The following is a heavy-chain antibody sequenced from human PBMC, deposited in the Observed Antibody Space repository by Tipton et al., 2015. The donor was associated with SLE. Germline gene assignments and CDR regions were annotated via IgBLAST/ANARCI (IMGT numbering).Heavy chain of an antibody. J-gene: IGHJ4*02. V-gene: IGHV4-59*01. D-gene: IGHD1-26*01. CDR3: ARDRLGGPFDS. CDR2: IYDSGTT. Sequence: TLSLTCTVSGGSFSGYYWNWIRQPPGKGLEWIGHIYDSGTTNFNPSLKGRVIISEDTSKNQFSLKLSSVTAADTAVYYCARDRLGGPFDSWGQGTLVTVSS. CDR1: GGSFSGYY.